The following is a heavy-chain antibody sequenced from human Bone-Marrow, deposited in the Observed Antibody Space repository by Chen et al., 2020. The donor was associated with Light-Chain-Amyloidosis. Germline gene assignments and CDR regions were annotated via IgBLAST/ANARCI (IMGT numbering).Heavy chain of an antibody. J-gene: IGHJ3*02. CDR1: GVTFSTYG. V-gene: IGHV3-30*18. Sequence: QVQLVESGGGVVEPGGSLRLSGAASGVTFSTYGMHWVRQAPGKGLEWVAVISYDGSNKYYADSVKGRFTISRDNSKNTLYLQMNSLRAEDTAVYYCAKDIRKLDAFDIWGQGTMVTVSS. CDR3: AKDIRKLDAFDI. CDR2: ISYDGSNK.